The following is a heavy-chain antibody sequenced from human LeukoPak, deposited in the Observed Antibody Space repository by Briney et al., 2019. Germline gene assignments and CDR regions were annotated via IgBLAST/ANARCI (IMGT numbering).Heavy chain of an antibody. CDR3: ARDQGCSGGSCYFADY. J-gene: IGHJ4*02. CDR1: GGSISTYY. CDR2: IYTSGST. Sequence: SETLSLTCTLSGGSISTYYWSWIRQPAGKGLEWIGRIYTSGSTNYNPSLRSRVTMSVDTSKNQFSLKLSSVTAADTAVYYCARDQGCSGGSCYFADYWGQGTLVTVSS. V-gene: IGHV4-4*07. D-gene: IGHD2-15*01.